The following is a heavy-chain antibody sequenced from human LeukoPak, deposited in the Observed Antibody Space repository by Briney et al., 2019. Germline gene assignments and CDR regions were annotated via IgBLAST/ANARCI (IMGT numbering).Heavy chain of an antibody. J-gene: IGHJ4*02. CDR1: GFTFSSYW. CDR2: INSDGSST. Sequence: PGGSLRLSCAASGFTFSSYWMYWVRQAPGKGLVWVSRINSDGSSTSYADSVKGRFTISRDNAKNTLYLQMNSLRAEDTAVYYCARHLRGSNYFDYWGQGTLVTVSS. V-gene: IGHV3-74*01. CDR3: ARHLRGSNYFDY. D-gene: IGHD3-10*01.